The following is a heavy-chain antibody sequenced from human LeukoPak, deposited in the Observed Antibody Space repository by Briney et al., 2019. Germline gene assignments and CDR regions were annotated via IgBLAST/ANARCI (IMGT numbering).Heavy chain of an antibody. CDR3: AREGFVYGDYFSNWFDP. CDR1: GYTFTSYG. Sequence: GASVKVSCKASGYTFTSYGISWVRQAPGQGLEWMGWISAYNGNTNYAQKLQGRVTMTTDTSTSTAYMELRSLRSDDTAVYYCAREGFVYGDYFSNWFDPWGQGTLVTVSS. CDR2: ISAYNGNT. J-gene: IGHJ5*02. V-gene: IGHV1-18*01. D-gene: IGHD4-17*01.